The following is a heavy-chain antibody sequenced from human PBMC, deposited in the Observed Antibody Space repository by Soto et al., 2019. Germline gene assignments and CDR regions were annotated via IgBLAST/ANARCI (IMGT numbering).Heavy chain of an antibody. V-gene: IGHV1-8*01. CDR1: GYTFTSYD. CDR2: MNPNSGNT. J-gene: IGHJ5*02. CDR3: ARGGYCSGGSCQNNWFDP. Sequence: ASVKVSCKASGYTFTSYDINWVRQATGQGLEWMGWMNPNSGNTGYAQKFQGRVTMTRNTSISTAYMELSSLRSEDTAVYYCARGGYCSGGSCQNNWFDPWGQGTLVTLSS. D-gene: IGHD2-15*01.